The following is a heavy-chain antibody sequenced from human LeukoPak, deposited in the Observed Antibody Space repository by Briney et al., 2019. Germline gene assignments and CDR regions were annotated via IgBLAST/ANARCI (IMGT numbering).Heavy chain of an antibody. CDR2: INPNSGGT. CDR3: ARDLGYYDSSGYYYN. Sequence: ASVKVSCKASGYTFTGYYMHWVRQAPGQGLEWMGWINPNSGGTNYAQKFQGRVTMTRDTSIRTAYMELSRLRSDDTAVYYCARDLGYYDSSGYYYNWGQGTLVTVSS. V-gene: IGHV1-2*02. J-gene: IGHJ4*02. D-gene: IGHD3-22*01. CDR1: GYTFTGYY.